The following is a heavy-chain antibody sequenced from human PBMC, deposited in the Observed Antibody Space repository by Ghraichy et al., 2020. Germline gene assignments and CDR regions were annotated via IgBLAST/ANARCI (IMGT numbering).Heavy chain of an antibody. CDR1: GGSISSSSYY. Sequence: SETLSLTCTVSGGSISSSSYYWGWIRQPPGKGLEWIGSIYYSGSTYYNPSLKSRVTISVDTSKNQFSLKLSSVTAADTAVYYCARQYLLVGDFWSGSNLAFDYWGQGTLVTVSS. J-gene: IGHJ4*02. D-gene: IGHD3-3*01. V-gene: IGHV4-39*01. CDR2: IYYSGST. CDR3: ARQYLLVGDFWSGSNLAFDY.